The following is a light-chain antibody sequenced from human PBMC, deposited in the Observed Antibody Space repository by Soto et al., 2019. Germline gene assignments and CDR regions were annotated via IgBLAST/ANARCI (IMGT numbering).Light chain of an antibody. CDR2: DAS. CDR3: QQRSNWPSIT. CDR1: QSVSSY. J-gene: IGKJ5*01. Sequence: EIVLTQSPATLSLSPGERANLSCRASQSVSSYLAWYQQKPGQAPRLLIYDASNRATDIPARFSGSGSGTDFTLTISSLEPEDFAVYYCQQRSNWPSITFGQGTRLEIK. V-gene: IGKV3-11*01.